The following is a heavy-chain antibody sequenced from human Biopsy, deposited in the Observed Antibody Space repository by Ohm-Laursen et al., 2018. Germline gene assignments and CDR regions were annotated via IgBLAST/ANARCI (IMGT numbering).Heavy chain of an antibody. CDR3: ARVPLPGIGAAYQGRFLYGMDV. J-gene: IGHJ6*02. V-gene: IGHV4-34*01. CDR2: ITQSGST. Sequence: SETLSLTCAVYGGSFNGYFWSWIRQPPGKGLEWIGDITQSGSTNYSPSLKNRVTISVDTAKKQFPLNLRSVTAADTAVYYCARVPLPGIGAAYQGRFLYGMDVWGQGTTVSVSS. D-gene: IGHD6-13*01. CDR1: GGSFNGYF.